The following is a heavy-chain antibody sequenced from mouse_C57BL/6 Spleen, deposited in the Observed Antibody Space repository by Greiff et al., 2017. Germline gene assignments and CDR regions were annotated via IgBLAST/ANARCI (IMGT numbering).Heavy chain of an antibody. V-gene: IGHV1-61*01. CDR2: IYPSDSET. CDR1: GYTFTSYW. D-gene: IGHD4-1*01. Sequence: QVQLQQSGAELVRPGSSVKLSCKASGYTFTSYWMDWVKQRPGQGLEWIGNIYPSDSETHYNQKFKDKATLTVDKSSSTAYMQLSSLTSEDSAVYYCARLGRGAMYYFDYWGQGATLTVSS. CDR3: ARLGRGAMYYFDY. J-gene: IGHJ2*01.